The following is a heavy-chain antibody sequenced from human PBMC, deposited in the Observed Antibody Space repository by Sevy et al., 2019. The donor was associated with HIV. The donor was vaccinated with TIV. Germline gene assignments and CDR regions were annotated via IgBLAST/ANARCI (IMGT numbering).Heavy chain of an antibody. Sequence: GGSLRLSCAASGFTFSSYWMTWVRQAPGKGLEWVANMRQDGNEKYYVDSVKGRFTIPRDNAKNSLYLQMNSLRAEDTAVYYCARGIYGSGSRLGLGYWGQGALVTVSS. J-gene: IGHJ4*02. CDR2: MRQDGNEK. V-gene: IGHV3-7*01. CDR1: GFTFSSYW. CDR3: ARGIYGSGSRLGLGY. D-gene: IGHD3-10*01.